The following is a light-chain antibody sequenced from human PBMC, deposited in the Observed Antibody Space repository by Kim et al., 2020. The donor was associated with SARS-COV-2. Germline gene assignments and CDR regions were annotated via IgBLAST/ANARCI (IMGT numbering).Light chain of an antibody. CDR2: LAS. V-gene: IGKV1-5*03. CDR3: QPYIRFPNT. J-gene: IGKJ2*01. CDR1: QTISTW. Sequence: DIQMTQSPSTLSASVGDRVTITCRASQTISTWLAWYQQKPGKAPKLLLYLASTLESGVPSRFSGSGSGTEFTRTIDSLQPDDFATYYCQPYIRFPNTFGQGTKLEI.